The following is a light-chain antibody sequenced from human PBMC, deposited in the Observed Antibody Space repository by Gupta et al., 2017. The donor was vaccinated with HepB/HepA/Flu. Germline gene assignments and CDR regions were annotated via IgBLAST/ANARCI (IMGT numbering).Light chain of an antibody. V-gene: IGLV3-21*04. CDR2: YDS. CDR1: NIGSKS. CDR3: QVSDSSSDPVV. Sequence: SSVLTPPPSVSGAPGKTARITCGGTNIGSKSVHWYQQKAGQAPVLIIYYDSDRPSGMPERFSGTNSGNTATLTITRVEAGEEADYYCQVSDSSSDPVVFGGGTKLTVL. J-gene: IGLJ2*01.